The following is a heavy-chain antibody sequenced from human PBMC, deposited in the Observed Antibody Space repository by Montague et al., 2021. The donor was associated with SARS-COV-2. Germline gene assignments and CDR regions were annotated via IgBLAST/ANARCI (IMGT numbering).Heavy chain of an antibody. CDR1: GDSISDYY. V-gene: IGHV4-59*01. CDR3: ARTSRGSGYFYGVYV. CDR2: IFRSGAT. D-gene: IGHD3-22*01. Sequence: SETLSLTCTVSGDSISDYYWSWIRQPPGMGLEWIGYIFRSGATNYNPPLKSRVIISLDTSKSQFSLRLSSVTAADTAIYYCARTSRGSGYFYGVYVWGQGTTVTVAS. J-gene: IGHJ6*02.